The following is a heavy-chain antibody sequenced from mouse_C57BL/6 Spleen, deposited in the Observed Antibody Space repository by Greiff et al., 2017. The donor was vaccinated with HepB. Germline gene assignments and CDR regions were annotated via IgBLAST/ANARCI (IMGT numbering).Heavy chain of an antibody. J-gene: IGHJ3*01. CDR3: ASSTVVEGGFAY. V-gene: IGHV1-54*01. Sequence: VQLQQSGAELVRPGTSVKVSCKASGYAFTNYLIEWVKQRPGQGLEWIGVINPGSGGTNYNEKFKGKATLTADKSSSTAYMQLSSLTSEDSAVYFWASSTVVEGGFAYWGQGTLVTVSA. CDR2: INPGSGGT. D-gene: IGHD1-1*01. CDR1: GYAFTNYL.